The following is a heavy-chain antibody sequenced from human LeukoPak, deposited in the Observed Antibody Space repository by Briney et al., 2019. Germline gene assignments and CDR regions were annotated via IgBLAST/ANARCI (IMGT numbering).Heavy chain of an antibody. Sequence: GGSLRLSCSASGFTFGSFAMHWVRQAPGKGLEYVSAITGNGGGTYYADSVKGRFTISRDNSKNTLYLQMSSLRTEDTAVYYCAKDSCSSSWYYFDYWGQGTLVTVSS. CDR2: ITGNGGGT. CDR1: GFTFGSFA. V-gene: IGHV3-64D*06. D-gene: IGHD6-13*01. CDR3: AKDSCSSSWYYFDY. J-gene: IGHJ4*02.